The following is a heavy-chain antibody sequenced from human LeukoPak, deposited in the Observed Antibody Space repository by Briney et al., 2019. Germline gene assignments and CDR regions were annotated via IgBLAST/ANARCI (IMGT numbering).Heavy chain of an antibody. V-gene: IGHV4-34*01. J-gene: IGHJ5*02. CDR3: ARGRGLIVVVPAWLFDP. CDR2: INHSGST. Sequence: SETLSLTCAVYGGSFSGYYWSWIRQPPGKGLEWIGEINHSGSTNDNPSLKSRVTISVDTSKNQFSLKLSSVTAADTAVYYCARGRGLIVVVPAWLFDPCGQGTLVTVSS. D-gene: IGHD2-2*01. CDR1: GGSFSGYY.